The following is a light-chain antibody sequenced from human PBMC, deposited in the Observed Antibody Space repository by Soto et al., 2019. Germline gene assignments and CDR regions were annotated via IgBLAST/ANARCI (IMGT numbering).Light chain of an antibody. CDR2: HAS. CDR3: QQSNNHPIS. CDR1: QGISSY. V-gene: IGKV1D-13*01. J-gene: IGKJ5*01. Sequence: AIQLTQSPSSLSASVGDRVTITCRASQGISSYLAWYQQKPGKAPKLLIYHASTLESGVPSRFSGSGSGTEFTLTISSLQPEDFATYYCQQSNNHPISFGQGTRLEIK.